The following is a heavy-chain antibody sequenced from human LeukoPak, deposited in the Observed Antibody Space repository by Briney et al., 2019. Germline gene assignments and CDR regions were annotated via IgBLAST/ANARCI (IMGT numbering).Heavy chain of an antibody. CDR2: INPSRGST. J-gene: IGHJ3*02. CDR1: GHTFTTHY. V-gene: IGHV1-46*01. D-gene: IGHD1-26*01. Sequence: GASVKVSCKASGHTFTTHYIHWVRQAPGQGLEWMGIINPSRGSTSYAQKFQGRVTMTRDTSTSTVYMELSSLRSEDTAVYYCARGEGATTAFDIWGQGTLVTVSS. CDR3: ARGEGATTAFDI.